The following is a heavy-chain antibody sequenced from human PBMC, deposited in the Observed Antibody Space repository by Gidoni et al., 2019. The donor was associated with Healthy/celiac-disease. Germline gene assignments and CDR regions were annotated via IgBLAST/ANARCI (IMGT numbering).Heavy chain of an antibody. J-gene: IGHJ4*02. CDR2: IYYSGST. CDR1: GGPISSSSYY. D-gene: IGHD3-3*01. V-gene: IGHV4-39*01. Sequence: QLQLQESGPGLVKPSETLSLTCTVSGGPISSSSYYWGWIRPPQGKGLEWIGSIYYSGSTSYNPSLKSRVTISVDTSKNQFSLKLSSVTAADTAVYYCARLSAPLRVFDYWGQGTLVTVSS. CDR3: ARLSAPLRVFDY.